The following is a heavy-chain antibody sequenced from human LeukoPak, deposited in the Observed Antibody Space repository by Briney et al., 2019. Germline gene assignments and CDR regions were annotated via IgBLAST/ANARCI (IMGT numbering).Heavy chain of an antibody. CDR3: ARDPGYFDALFAFDI. CDR1: GFTFSSYS. J-gene: IGHJ3*02. V-gene: IGHV3-21*01. D-gene: IGHD3-9*01. Sequence: GGSLRLSCAASGFTFSSYSMNWVSQAPGKGLECVSSISSSSSYIYYADSVKGRFTISRDNAKNSLYLQMNSLRAEDTAVYYCARDPGYFDALFAFDIWGQRTMVTVSS. CDR2: ISSSSSYI.